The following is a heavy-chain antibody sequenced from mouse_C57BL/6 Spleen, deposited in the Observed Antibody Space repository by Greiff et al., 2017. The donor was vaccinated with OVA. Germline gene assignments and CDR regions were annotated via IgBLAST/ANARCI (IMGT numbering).Heavy chain of an antibody. J-gene: IGHJ4*01. CDR2: IDPSDSYT. D-gene: IGHD2-4*01. Sequence: VQLQQPGAELVRPGTSVKLSCKASGYTFTSYWMHWVKQRPGQGLEWIGVIDPSDSYTNYNQKFKGKATLTVDTSSSTAYMQLSSLTSEDSAVYYCAREGYDSLLDAMDYWGQGTSVTVSS. CDR3: AREGYDSLLDAMDY. V-gene: IGHV1-59*01. CDR1: GYTFTSYW.